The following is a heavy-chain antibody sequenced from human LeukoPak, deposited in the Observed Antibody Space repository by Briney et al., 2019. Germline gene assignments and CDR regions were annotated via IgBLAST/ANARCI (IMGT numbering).Heavy chain of an antibody. V-gene: IGHV6-1*01. J-gene: IGHJ6*02. CDR1: GDSVSSISVA. CDR3: PLARSEYHYGMDV. CDR2: TYYRSKW. Sequence: SQTLSLTCAISGDSVSSISVAWNWIRQSPSRGLEWLGRTYYRSKWYAVSVKSRINISPDTSKNQFSLQLTSVTPEDTAVYYCPLARSEYHYGMDVWGQGTTVTVSS.